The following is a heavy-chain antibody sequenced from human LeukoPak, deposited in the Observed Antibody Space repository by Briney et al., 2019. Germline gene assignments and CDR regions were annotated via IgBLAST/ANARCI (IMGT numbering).Heavy chain of an antibody. CDR1: GDYVSNSLID. J-gene: IGHJ4*02. D-gene: IGHD3-9*01. CDR3: LSLNKGRYFDYIFDY. V-gene: IGHV4-39*01. CDR2: TYYTGST. Sequence: PSETLSLTCTVSGDYVSNSLIDWGWIRQPPGKGLEWIGNTYYTGSTYSNPTLKSRITMSVDTSKNQFSLKLSSVTATDPNDYPCLSLNKGRYFDYIFDYWGQGTLLTVPS.